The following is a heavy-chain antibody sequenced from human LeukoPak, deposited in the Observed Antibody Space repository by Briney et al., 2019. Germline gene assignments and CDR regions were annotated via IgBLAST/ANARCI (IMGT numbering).Heavy chain of an antibody. CDR1: GGSISSYY. CDR2: IYYSGST. Sequence: SETLSLTCTVSGGSISSYYWSWIRQPPGKGLEWIGYIYYSGSTNYNPSLKSRVTISVDTSKNQFSLKLSSVTAADTAVYYCASSGWYTKNWFDPWGQGTLVTVSS. CDR3: ASSGWYTKNWFDP. D-gene: IGHD6-19*01. J-gene: IGHJ5*02. V-gene: IGHV4-59*01.